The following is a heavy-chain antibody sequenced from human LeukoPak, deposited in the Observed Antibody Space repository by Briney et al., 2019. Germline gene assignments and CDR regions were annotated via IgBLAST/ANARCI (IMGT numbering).Heavy chain of an antibody. V-gene: IGHV4-59*12. CDR2: IYYSGST. J-gene: IGHJ3*02. CDR1: GGSISSYY. CDR3: ARADAMIRGVIIKPTAFDI. Sequence: SETLSLTCTVSGGSISSYYWSWIRQPPGKGLDWIGSIYYSGSTYYNPSLKSRVTISVDTSNNQFSLKLSSVTAADTAVYYCARADAMIRGVIIKPTAFDIWGQGTMVTVSS. D-gene: IGHD3-10*01.